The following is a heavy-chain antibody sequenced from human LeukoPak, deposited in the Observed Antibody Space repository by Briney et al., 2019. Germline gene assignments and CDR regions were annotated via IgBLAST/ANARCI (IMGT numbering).Heavy chain of an antibody. J-gene: IGHJ5*02. D-gene: IGHD3-22*01. V-gene: IGHV1-69*04. CDR3: ARGPGSHYDSSGGWFDP. CDR1: GGTFSSYA. Sequence: ASVKVSCKASGGTFSSYAISWVRQAPGQGLEWMGRIIPILGIANYAQKFQGRVTITADKSTSTAYMELSSLRSEDTAVYYCARGPGSHYDSSGGWFDPWGQGTLVTVSS. CDR2: IIPILGIA.